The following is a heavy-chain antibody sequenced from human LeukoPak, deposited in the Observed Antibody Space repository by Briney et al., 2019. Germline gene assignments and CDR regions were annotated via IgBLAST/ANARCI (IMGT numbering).Heavy chain of an antibody. CDR1: GFTFSSYG. D-gene: IGHD6-13*01. V-gene: IGHV3-23*01. CDR2: ISGSGGST. Sequence: PGGSLRLSCAASGFTFSSYGMTWVRQAPGKGLEWVSAISGSGGSTYYADSVKGRSTISRDNSKNTLYLQMNSLRAEDTAVYYCARHTDIAPLSSLKYWGQGTLVTVSS. J-gene: IGHJ4*02. CDR3: ARHTDIAPLSSLKY.